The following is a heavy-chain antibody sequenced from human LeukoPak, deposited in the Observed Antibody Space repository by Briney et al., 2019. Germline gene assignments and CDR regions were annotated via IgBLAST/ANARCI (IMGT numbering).Heavy chain of an antibody. J-gene: IGHJ4*02. CDR2: ISGSGGST. D-gene: IGHD6-13*01. Sequence: GGSLRLSCAASGFTFSSYAMSWVRQAPGKGLEWVSAISGSGGSTYYADSVKGRFTVSRDNSKNTLYLQMNSLRADDTAVYYCAKDRPTVYSSSWLHFLDSWGQGTLVTVSS. CDR3: AKDRPTVYSSSWLHFLDS. V-gene: IGHV3-23*01. CDR1: GFTFSSYA.